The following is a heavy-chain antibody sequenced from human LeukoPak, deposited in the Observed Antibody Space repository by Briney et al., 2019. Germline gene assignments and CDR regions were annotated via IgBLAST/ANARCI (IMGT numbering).Heavy chain of an antibody. V-gene: IGHV4-61*02. D-gene: IGHD6-6*01. Sequence: SETLSLTCTVSGGAISSGSYYWSWIRQPAGKGLEWIGRIYTSGSTNYNPSLKSRVTISVDTSKNQFSLKLSSVTAADTAVYYCAYSSSSREYYFDYWGQGTLVTVSS. CDR1: GGAISSGSYY. J-gene: IGHJ4*02. CDR3: AYSSSSREYYFDY. CDR2: IYTSGST.